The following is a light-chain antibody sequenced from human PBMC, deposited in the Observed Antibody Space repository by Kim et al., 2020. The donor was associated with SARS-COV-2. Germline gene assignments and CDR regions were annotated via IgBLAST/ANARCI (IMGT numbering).Light chain of an antibody. CDR2: DVG. J-gene: IGLJ2*01. Sequence: QSALTQPASVSGSPGQSITISCTGTSSDVGGYNYVSWYQQHPGKAPKLMIYDVGNRPSGVSNRFSGSWSGSTASLTISGLQAEDEADYYCSSYTSTSRVFGGGTQLTVL. V-gene: IGLV2-14*03. CDR1: SSDVGGYNY. CDR3: SSYTSTSRV.